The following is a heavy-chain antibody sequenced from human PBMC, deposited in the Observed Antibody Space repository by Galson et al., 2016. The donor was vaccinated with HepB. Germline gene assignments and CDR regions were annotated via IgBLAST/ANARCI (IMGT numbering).Heavy chain of an antibody. V-gene: IGHV3-30*18. CDR3: AKNDILAGYSALNY. CDR1: GFTFSNYG. CDR2: ISYDGGNT. Sequence: SLRLSCAASGFTFSNYGMHWVRQAPGKGLEWVAVISYDGGNTSYADSVTGRFTISRDNSKNTLHLQMNSQRSEDMAVYYCAKNDILAGYSALNYWGQGTPVTVSS. J-gene: IGHJ4*02. D-gene: IGHD3-9*01.